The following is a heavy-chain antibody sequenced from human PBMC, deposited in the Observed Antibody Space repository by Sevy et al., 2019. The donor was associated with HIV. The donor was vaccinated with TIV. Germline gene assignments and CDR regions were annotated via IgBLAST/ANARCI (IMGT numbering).Heavy chain of an antibody. Sequence: GGSLRLSCAASGFIFSNHGMHWVRQAPGKGLEWVAVISYDGSYKNYGDSVKGRFTISRDNSKNTLYLQMNSLRAEDTAVYFCAKVLHIVVVPAAIDYYYGMDVWGQGTTVTVSS. D-gene: IGHD2-2*01. V-gene: IGHV3-30*18. J-gene: IGHJ6*02. CDR1: GFIFSNHG. CDR3: AKVLHIVVVPAAIDYYYGMDV. CDR2: ISYDGSYK.